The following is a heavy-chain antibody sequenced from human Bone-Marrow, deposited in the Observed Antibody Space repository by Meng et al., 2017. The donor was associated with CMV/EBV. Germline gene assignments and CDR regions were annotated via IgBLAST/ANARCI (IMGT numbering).Heavy chain of an antibody. CDR2: IKQDGSEK. D-gene: IGHD3-3*01. CDR1: RFTFSTYW. J-gene: IGHJ4*02. V-gene: IGHV3-7*01. CDR3: ARDRAWNDFWSGYYHY. Sequence: GESLKISCAASRFTFSTYWTSWVRQAPGKGLEWVANIKQDGSEKYYVDSVKGRFTISRDNAKNSLYLQMNSLRAEDTAVYYCARDRAWNDFWSGYYHYWGQGTLVTVSS.